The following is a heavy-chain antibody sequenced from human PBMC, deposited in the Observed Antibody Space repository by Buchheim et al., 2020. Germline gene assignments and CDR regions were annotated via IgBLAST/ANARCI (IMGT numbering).Heavy chain of an antibody. J-gene: IGHJ6*02. V-gene: IGHV4-34*01. D-gene: IGHD2/OR15-2a*01. CDR3: ARGRRIFHYYYGMDV. CDR1: GGSFSGYY. Sequence: QVQLQQWGAGLLKPSETLSLTCAVYGGSFSGYYWSWIRQPPGKGLEWIGEINHSGSTNYNPSLKSRVTISVDTSKNQFSLKLSSVTAADTAVYYCARGRRIFHYYYGMDVWSQGTT. CDR2: INHSGST.